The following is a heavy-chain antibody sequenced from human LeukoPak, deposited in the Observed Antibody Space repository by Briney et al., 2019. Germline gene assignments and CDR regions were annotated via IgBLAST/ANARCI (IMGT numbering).Heavy chain of an antibody. V-gene: IGHV3-23*01. CDR1: GFTFSSYA. CDR3: AKDRDYYGSGSLPDY. D-gene: IGHD3-10*01. J-gene: IGHJ4*02. Sequence: PGGSLRLSCAASGFTFSSYAMSWVRQAPGKGLEWVSAIRGSGGSSYYADSVKGRFTISRDNSKNTLYLQMNSLRAEDTAVYYCAKDRDYYGSGSLPDYWGQGTLVTVSS. CDR2: IRGSGGSS.